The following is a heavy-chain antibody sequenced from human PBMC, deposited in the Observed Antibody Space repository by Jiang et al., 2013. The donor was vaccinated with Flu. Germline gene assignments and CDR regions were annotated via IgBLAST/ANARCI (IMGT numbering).Heavy chain of an antibody. Sequence: TVSGGSISSGSYYWSWIRQPAGKGLEWIGRIYTSGSTNYNPSLKSRVTISVDTSKNQFSLKLSSVTAADTAVYYCARVGDGSDWGAFDIWGQGTMVTVSS. D-gene: IGHD2-21*02. CDR3: ARVGDGSDWGAFDI. CDR2: IYTSGST. J-gene: IGHJ3*02. V-gene: IGHV4-61*02. CDR1: GGSISSGSYY.